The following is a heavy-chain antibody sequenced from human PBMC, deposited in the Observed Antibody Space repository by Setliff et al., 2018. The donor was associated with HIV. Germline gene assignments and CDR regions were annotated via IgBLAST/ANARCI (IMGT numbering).Heavy chain of an antibody. D-gene: IGHD5-12*01. CDR2: ISSSGSTI. CDR1: GFTFSDYY. V-gene: IGHV3-11*04. J-gene: IGHJ4*02. CDR3: ARDPSGYDSPEYYFDY. Sequence: PGGSLRLSCAASGFTFSDYYMSWIRQAPGKGLEWVSYISSSGSTIYYADSVKGRFTISRDNAKNSLYLQMNSLRAGDTAVYYCARDPSGYDSPEYYFDYWGQGTLVTVSS.